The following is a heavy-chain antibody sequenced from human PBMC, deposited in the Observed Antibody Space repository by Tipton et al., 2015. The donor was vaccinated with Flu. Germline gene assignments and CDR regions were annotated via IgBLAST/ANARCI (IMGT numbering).Heavy chain of an antibody. Sequence: TLSLTCTVSGDSISSGTYYGSWIRQPAGKGLEWIGRVYTSGSTNYNPSLRSRVTISVDTSKNQFSLKLSSVTAADTAVYYCARDDGDYGLGSYHYYYGMDVWGQGTTVTVSS. CDR2: VYTSGST. V-gene: IGHV4-61*02. D-gene: IGHD3-10*01. J-gene: IGHJ6*02. CDR3: ARDDGDYGLGSYHYYYGMDV. CDR1: GDSISSGTYY.